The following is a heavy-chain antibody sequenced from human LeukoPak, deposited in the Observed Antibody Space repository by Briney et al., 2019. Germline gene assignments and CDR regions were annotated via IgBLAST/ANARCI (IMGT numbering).Heavy chain of an antibody. V-gene: IGHV3-7*05. Sequence: GGSLRLSCAASGFTFSSYWMSWVRQAPGKGLEWGANIKQDGSEKNYVDPVKARFTISRDNAENSLHLQMNSLRAGDTAVYYCARDRGSGWDNFDYWGQGTLVTVSS. D-gene: IGHD6-19*01. CDR2: IKQDGSEK. CDR3: ARDRGSGWDNFDY. CDR1: GFTFSSYW. J-gene: IGHJ4*02.